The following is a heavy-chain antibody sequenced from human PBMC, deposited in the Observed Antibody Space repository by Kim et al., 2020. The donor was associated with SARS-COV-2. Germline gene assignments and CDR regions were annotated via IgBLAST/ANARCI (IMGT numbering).Heavy chain of an antibody. CDR2: IYYSGSN. V-gene: IGHV4-31*03. D-gene: IGHD4-17*01. CDR1: GGSISSGGYY. CDR3: ARVSSTVAWNYYYYMDV. Sequence: SETLSLTCTVSGGSISSGGYYWSWMRQHPGKGLEWIGYIYYSGSNYYNPSLKSRVTISVDTSKNQFSLKLSSVTAADTAVYYCARVSSTVAWNYYYYMDVWGKGTPVTVSS. J-gene: IGHJ6*03.